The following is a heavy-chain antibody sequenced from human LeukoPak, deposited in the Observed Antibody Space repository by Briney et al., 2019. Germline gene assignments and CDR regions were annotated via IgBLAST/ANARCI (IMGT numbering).Heavy chain of an antibody. CDR3: ASDSGSLFDY. J-gene: IGHJ4*02. CDR1: GFTFDDYA. V-gene: IGHV3-9*01. CDR2: ISWNSGSI. Sequence: PGRSLRLSCAASGFTFDDYAMHWVRQAPGKGLEWVSGISWNSGSIGYADSVKGRFTISRDNAKNSLYLQMNSLRAEDTAVYYCASDSGSLFDYWGQGTLVTVSS. D-gene: IGHD6-19*01.